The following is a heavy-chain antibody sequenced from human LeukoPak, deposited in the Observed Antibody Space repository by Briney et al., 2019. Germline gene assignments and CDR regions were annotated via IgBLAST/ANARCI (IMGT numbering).Heavy chain of an antibody. Sequence: GGSLRLSCAASGFTFSSYAMRWVRQAPGKGLEWVSAISGSGGSTYYADSVKGRFTISRDNSKNTLYLQMNSLRAEDTAVYYCARTPHYDFWSGYTYFDYWGQGTLVTVSS. CDR2: ISGSGGST. D-gene: IGHD3-3*01. J-gene: IGHJ4*02. CDR1: GFTFSSYA. CDR3: ARTPHYDFWSGYTYFDY. V-gene: IGHV3-23*01.